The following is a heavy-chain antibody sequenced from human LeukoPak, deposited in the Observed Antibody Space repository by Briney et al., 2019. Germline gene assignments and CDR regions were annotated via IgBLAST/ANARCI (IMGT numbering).Heavy chain of an antibody. Sequence: PGGSLRLSCAASGFTFSSYAMGWVRQAPGKGLEWVSAISGSGGSTYYADSVKGRFTISRDNSKNTLYLQMNSLRAEDTAVYYCARDRVAAAGNDAFDIWGQGTMVTVSS. CDR2: ISGSGGST. CDR3: ARDRVAAAGNDAFDI. CDR1: GFTFSSYA. J-gene: IGHJ3*02. D-gene: IGHD6-13*01. V-gene: IGHV3-23*01.